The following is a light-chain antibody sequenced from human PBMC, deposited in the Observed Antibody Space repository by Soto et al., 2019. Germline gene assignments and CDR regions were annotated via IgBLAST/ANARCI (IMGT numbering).Light chain of an antibody. J-gene: IGLJ1*01. V-gene: IGLV2-11*01. Sequence: SGLAWPPSVYRSPGQTVTLSCPGNKRVIGGYNYVSWYQQHPGKAPKLMIYTVTKRPSGVPDRFSGSKSDNTAYLTISGLQADDEADYYCCSYAGSSSYVFGTGTKVTVL. CDR2: TVT. CDR1: KRVIGGYNY. CDR3: CSYAGSSSYV.